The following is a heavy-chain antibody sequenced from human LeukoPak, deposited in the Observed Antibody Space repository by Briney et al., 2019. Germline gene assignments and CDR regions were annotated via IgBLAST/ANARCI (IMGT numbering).Heavy chain of an antibody. V-gene: IGHV3-7*01. CDR1: GFTFSGYW. Sequence: PGGSLRLSCAASGFTFSGYWMSWVRQAPGKGLEWVANIKQDGSEKYYVDSVKGRFTISRDNAKNSLYLQMNSLRAEDTAVYYCAREWDYCSGGSCYRVGYYFDYWGQGTLVTVSS. CDR2: IKQDGSEK. D-gene: IGHD2-15*01. J-gene: IGHJ4*02. CDR3: AREWDYCSGGSCYRVGYYFDY.